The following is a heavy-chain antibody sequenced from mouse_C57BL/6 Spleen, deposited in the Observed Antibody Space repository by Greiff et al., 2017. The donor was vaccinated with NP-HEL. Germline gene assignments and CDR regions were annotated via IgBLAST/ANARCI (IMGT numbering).Heavy chain of an antibody. CDR3: ARERVTFDY. Sequence: EVKLVESGPGLVKPSQSLSLTCSVTGYSITSGYYWNWIRQFPGNKLEWMGYISYDGSNNYNPSLKNRISITRDTSKNQFFLKLNSVTTEDTATYYCARERVTFDYWGQGTTLTVSS. CDR2: ISYDGSN. D-gene: IGHD2-2*01. CDR1: GYSITSGYY. J-gene: IGHJ2*01. V-gene: IGHV3-6*01.